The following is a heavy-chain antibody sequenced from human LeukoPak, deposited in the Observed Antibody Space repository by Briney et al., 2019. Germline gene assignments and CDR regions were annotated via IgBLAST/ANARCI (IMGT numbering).Heavy chain of an antibody. V-gene: IGHV3-21*01. CDR2: ISSGTSYI. Sequence: GGSLRLSCAASGFTFNTYTMNWVRQAPGKGLEWVSSISSGTSYIYYADSVKGRFTISRDNAKNSLYLQMNSLRAEDTAVYYCARDNWIEAHYFDYWGQGTLVTVSS. J-gene: IGHJ4*02. CDR3: ARDNWIEAHYFDY. CDR1: GFTFNTYT. D-gene: IGHD1-20*01.